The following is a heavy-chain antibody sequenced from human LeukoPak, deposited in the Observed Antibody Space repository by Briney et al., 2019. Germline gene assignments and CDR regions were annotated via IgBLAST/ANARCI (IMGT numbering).Heavy chain of an antibody. Sequence: ASVKVSCKPSGYTFTDYAMNWVRQAPGQGLEWMGWINTNTRKSTYAQGFTGRFVFSLDTSVSTAYLQISSLKAEDTAVYYCARDGSGPSSRYEHDAFDIWGQGTMVTVSS. V-gene: IGHV7-4-1*02. J-gene: IGHJ3*02. CDR1: GYTFTDYA. CDR2: INTNTRKS. D-gene: IGHD6-13*01. CDR3: ARDGSGPSSRYEHDAFDI.